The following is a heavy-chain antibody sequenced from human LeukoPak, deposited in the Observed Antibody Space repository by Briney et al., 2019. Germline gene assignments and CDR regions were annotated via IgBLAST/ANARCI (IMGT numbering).Heavy chain of an antibody. V-gene: IGHV4-61*08. CDR2: IYYSGST. Sequence: SETLSLTCAVSGGSISSGGYSWSWIRQPPGKGLEWIGYIYYSGSTNYNPSLKSRVTISVDTSKNQFSLKLSSVTAADTAVYYCASFEYSSSSLDPEGHYWGQGTLVTVSS. CDR1: GGSISSGGYS. D-gene: IGHD6-6*01. J-gene: IGHJ4*02. CDR3: ASFEYSSSSLDPEGHY.